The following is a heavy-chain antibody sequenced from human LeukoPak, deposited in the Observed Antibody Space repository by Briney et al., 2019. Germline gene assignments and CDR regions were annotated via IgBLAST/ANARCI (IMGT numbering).Heavy chain of an antibody. CDR2: INPNSGGT. V-gene: IGHV1-2*02. J-gene: IGHJ4*02. CDR3: AREFWSGYYPDY. CDR1: GYTFTGYY. D-gene: IGHD3-3*01. Sequence: ASVKVSCRASGYTFTGYYMHWVRQAPGQGLEWMGWINPNSGGTNYAQKFQGRVTMTRDTSISTAYMELSRLRSDDTAVYYCAREFWSGYYPDYWGRGTLVTVSS.